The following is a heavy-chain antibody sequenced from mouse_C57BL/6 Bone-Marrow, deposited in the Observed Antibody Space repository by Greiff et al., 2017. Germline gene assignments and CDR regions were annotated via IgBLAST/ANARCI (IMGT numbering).Heavy chain of an antibody. D-gene: IGHD2-1*01. J-gene: IGHJ4*01. CDR1: GFTFSSYA. V-gene: IGHV5-4*01. Sequence: EVQLVESGGGLVKPGGSLKLSCAASGFTFSSYAMSWVRQTPEKRLEWVATISDGGSYTYYPDNVKGRFTISRDNAKNNLYLQMSHLKSEDTAMYYCARVPIYYGDAMDYWGQGTSVTVSS. CDR3: ARVPIYYGDAMDY. CDR2: ISDGGSYT.